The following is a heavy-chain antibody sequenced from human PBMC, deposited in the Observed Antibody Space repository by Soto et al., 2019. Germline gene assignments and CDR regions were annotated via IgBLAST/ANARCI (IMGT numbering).Heavy chain of an antibody. J-gene: IGHJ4*02. CDR2: TRNKANSYTT. Sequence: EVQLVESGGGLVQPGGSLRLSCAASGFTFSDHYMDWVRQAPGKGLERVGRTRNKANSYTTEYAASVKGRFTISRDDSKNSLYLQMNSLKTEDTAVYYCARVVSPRSWYFDYWGQGTLVTVSS. D-gene: IGHD3-10*01. V-gene: IGHV3-72*01. CDR3: ARVVSPRSWYFDY. CDR1: GFTFSDHY.